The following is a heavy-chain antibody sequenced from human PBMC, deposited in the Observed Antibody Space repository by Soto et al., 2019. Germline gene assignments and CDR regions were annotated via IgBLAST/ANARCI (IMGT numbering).Heavy chain of an antibody. V-gene: IGHV4-30-2*01. CDR3: ARVVVAATRAEWFDP. CDR2: IYHSGST. Sequence: SEALSLTCAVSGGSISSGGYSWSWIRQPPGKGLEWIGYIYHSGSTYYNPSLKSRVTISVDRSKNQFSLKLSSVTAADTAVYYCARVVVAATRAEWFDPWGQGTQVTVSS. D-gene: IGHD2-15*01. J-gene: IGHJ5*02. CDR1: GGSISSGGYS.